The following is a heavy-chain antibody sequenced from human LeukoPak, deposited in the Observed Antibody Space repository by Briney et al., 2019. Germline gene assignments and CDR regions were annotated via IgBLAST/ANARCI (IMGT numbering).Heavy chain of an antibody. CDR2: INHSGST. CDR1: GFTFSTYI. J-gene: IGHJ3*02. V-gene: IGHV4-34*01. CDR3: ARSCRILDIVATIRARLGGNGFDI. Sequence: GSLRLSCAASGFTFSTYIMNWVRQPPGKGLEWIGEINHSGSTNYNPSLKSRVTISVDTSKNQFSLKLSSVTAADKAVYYCARSCRILDIVATIRARLGGNGFDIWGQGTMVTVSP. D-gene: IGHD5-12*01.